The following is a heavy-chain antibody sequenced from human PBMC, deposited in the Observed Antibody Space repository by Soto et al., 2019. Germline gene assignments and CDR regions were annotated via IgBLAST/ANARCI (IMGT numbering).Heavy chain of an antibody. D-gene: IGHD2-2*01. Sequence: RLSCAASGFTFSSYSMNWVRQAPGKGLEWVSSISRSSSYIYYADSVKGRFTISRDNAKNSLYLQMNSLRAEDTAVYYCARDFCPVPTCYDLWGQGVLVTVSS. CDR3: ARDFCPVPTCYDL. V-gene: IGHV3-21*01. CDR1: GFTFSSYS. CDR2: ISRSSSYI. J-gene: IGHJ4*02.